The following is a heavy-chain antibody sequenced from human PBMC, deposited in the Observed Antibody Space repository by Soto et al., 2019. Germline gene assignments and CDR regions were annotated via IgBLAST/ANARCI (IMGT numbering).Heavy chain of an antibody. CDR1: GYTFTSYD. CDR3: ARSNGVSDFWSGYSDAFDI. Sequence: ASVKVSCKASGYTFTSYDFSWVRQAPGQGLEWMGWISAYNGNTIFAQKFQGRVTMTTDTSTRTAYMELRSLKSDDTAVYYCARSNGVSDFWSGYSDAFDIWGQGIMVTVSS. D-gene: IGHD3-3*01. V-gene: IGHV1-18*01. CDR2: ISAYNGNT. J-gene: IGHJ3*02.